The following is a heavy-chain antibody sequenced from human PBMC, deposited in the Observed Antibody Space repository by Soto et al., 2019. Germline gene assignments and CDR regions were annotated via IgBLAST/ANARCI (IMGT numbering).Heavy chain of an antibody. CDR1: GGSVSSDYW. CDR3: ARDRPSYGRNFDY. CDR2: IYHSGRT. V-gene: IGHV4-4*02. D-gene: IGHD1-26*01. Sequence: QVQLQESGPGVVKPSGTLSLTCAVSGGSVSSDYWWSWVRLPPGKGLEWIGEIYHSGRTNYNPSLKSRVTRSLDKSQNQWFLILTSVTAADTAVYYWARDRPSYGRNFDYWGQGTLVTVSS. J-gene: IGHJ4*02.